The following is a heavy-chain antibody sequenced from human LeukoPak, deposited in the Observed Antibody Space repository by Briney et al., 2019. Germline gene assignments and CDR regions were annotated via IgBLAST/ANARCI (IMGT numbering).Heavy chain of an antibody. CDR2: ISASGRNT. CDR1: GFTFRNYA. J-gene: IGHJ4*02. CDR3: AKIPPGYCSAGSCYLDY. D-gene: IGHD2-15*01. Sequence: GGSLRLSCAVSGFTFRNYAMAWVRQVPGKGLEWVSAISASGRNTYYAGSVRGRFIISRDDSNNALYLQMNSLRAEDTALYYCAKIPPGYCSAGSCYLDYWGQGTLVTVSS. V-gene: IGHV3-23*01.